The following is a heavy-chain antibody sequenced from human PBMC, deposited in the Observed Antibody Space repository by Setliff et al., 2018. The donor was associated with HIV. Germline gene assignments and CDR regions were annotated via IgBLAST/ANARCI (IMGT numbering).Heavy chain of an antibody. J-gene: IGHJ4*02. D-gene: IGHD4-17*01. CDR3: ARAAAGNTGPFDL. Sequence: SETLSLTCTVSGDSISSGDYYWSWIRQPAGKGLEWIGRVSSRGDTNYNPSLKSRVTMSVDTSKNQFSLKLTSVTASDTAVYYCARAAAGNTGPFDLWGQGSPVTVSS. CDR2: VSSRGDT. CDR1: GDSISSGDYY. V-gene: IGHV4-61*02.